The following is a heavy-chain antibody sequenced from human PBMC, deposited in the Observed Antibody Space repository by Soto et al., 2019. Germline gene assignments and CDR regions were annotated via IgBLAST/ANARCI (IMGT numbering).Heavy chain of an antibody. CDR2: VYPGDSDT. J-gene: IGHJ5*02. CDR3: ARPMNPRTTVWFDP. D-gene: IGHD4-4*01. CDR1: GYNFDRYW. Sequence: GESLKISCTGSGYNFDRYWIAWVRQMPGKGLEWMGIVYPGDSDTRYSPSFQGQVTISADKSINTAYLQWSSLQASDTAMYYCARPMNPRTTVWFDPWGQGTLVTVSS. V-gene: IGHV5-51*01.